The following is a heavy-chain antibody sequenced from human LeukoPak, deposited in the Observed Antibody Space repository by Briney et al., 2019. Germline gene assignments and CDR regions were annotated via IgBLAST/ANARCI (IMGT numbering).Heavy chain of an antibody. Sequence: GGSLRLSCAASGVTFSSYAMNWVRQAPGKGLEWVSAISGSGGSTYYADSVKGRFTISRDNSKNTLYLEMNSLRAEDTAVYYCAKYRTVSTVRSLDYWGQGTLVTVSS. D-gene: IGHD4-17*01. J-gene: IGHJ4*02. V-gene: IGHV3-23*01. CDR1: GVTFSSYA. CDR2: ISGSGGST. CDR3: AKYRTVSTVRSLDY.